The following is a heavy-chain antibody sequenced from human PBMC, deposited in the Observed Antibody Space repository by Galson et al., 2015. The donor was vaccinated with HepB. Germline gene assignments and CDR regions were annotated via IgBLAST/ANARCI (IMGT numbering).Heavy chain of an antibody. J-gene: IGHJ3*01. CDR1: GFIVDGYS. CDR3: ARASAVDVGALDV. D-gene: IGHD1-26*01. V-gene: IGHV3-48*04. Sequence: SLRLSCAVSGFIVDGYSMNWVRQAPGKGLEWVSYIRIRSTTTFYRDSVKGRFTISRDTAKNILYLQMNRLRAEDTAVYFCARASAVDVGALDVWGLGTLVTVSS. CDR2: IRIRSTTT.